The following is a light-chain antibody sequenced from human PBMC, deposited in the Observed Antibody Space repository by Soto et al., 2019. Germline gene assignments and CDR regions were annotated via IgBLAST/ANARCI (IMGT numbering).Light chain of an antibody. Sequence: EVMLTQSPGTLSLSPGERPTLSCRASQSVSSNYLAWYQQKSGQAPRLLIYGASNRATGIPDRFSGSGSGTDFTLTIRRLEPEDFAVYYCQQYDTSPRTFGQGTKVEFK. J-gene: IGKJ1*01. CDR1: QSVSSNY. CDR2: GAS. V-gene: IGKV3-20*01. CDR3: QQYDTSPRT.